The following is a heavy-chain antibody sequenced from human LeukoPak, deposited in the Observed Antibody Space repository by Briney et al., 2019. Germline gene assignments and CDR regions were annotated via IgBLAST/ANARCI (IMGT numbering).Heavy chain of an antibody. CDR3: ARAMQWPFAFDI. Sequence: ASVKVSRKASGYTFTSYDINWVRQATGQGLEWMGWMNPNSGNTGYAQRFQGRVTMTRNTSISTAYMELSSLRSEDTAVYYCARAMQWPFAFDIWGQGTMVTVSS. CDR2: MNPNSGNT. V-gene: IGHV1-8*01. J-gene: IGHJ3*02. CDR1: GYTFTSYD. D-gene: IGHD6-19*01.